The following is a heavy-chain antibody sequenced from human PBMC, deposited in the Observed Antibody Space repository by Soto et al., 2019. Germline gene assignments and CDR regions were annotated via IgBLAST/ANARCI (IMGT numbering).Heavy chain of an antibody. CDR3: ARYVSSLVLGPENYYGLDV. Sequence: PSETLSLTCTVSGGSISSGGYYWSWIRQQPGLGLEWIGYIYHSGATDHNPSLKSRVTISVDTSKNQFSLRLTSVTAADTAVYYCARYVSSLVLGPENYYGLDVWGRGTTVTVSS. CDR2: IYHSGAT. J-gene: IGHJ6*02. D-gene: IGHD7-27*01. CDR1: GGSISSGGYY. V-gene: IGHV4-31*03.